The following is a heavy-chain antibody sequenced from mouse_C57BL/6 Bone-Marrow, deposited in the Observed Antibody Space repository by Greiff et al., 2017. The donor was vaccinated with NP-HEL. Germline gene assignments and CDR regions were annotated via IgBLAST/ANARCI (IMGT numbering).Heavy chain of an antibody. D-gene: IGHD2-4*01. CDR2: IYPRDGST. CDR1: GYTFTSYD. J-gene: IGHJ3*01. CDR3: ARSRGLRSGAWFAY. Sequence: VKLMESGPELVKPGASVKLSCKASGYTFTSYDINWVKQRPGQGLEWIGWIYPRDGSTKYNEKFKGKATLTVDTSSSTAYMELHSLTSEDSAVYFCARSRGLRSGAWFAYWGQGTLVTVSA. V-gene: IGHV1-85*01.